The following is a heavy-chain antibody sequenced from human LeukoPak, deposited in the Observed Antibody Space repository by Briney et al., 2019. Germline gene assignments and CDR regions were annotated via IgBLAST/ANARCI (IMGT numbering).Heavy chain of an antibody. J-gene: IGHJ3*02. CDR2: ISYDGSNK. V-gene: IGHV3-30-3*01. CDR3: ARWGVAAAVHDAFDI. Sequence: HPGRSLRLSCAASGITFSSYLMHWVRQAPGKGLEWVAVISYDGSNKYYADSVKGRFTISRDNSKNTLYLQMNSLRAEDTAVYYCARWGVAAAVHDAFDIWGQGTMVTVSS. CDR1: GITFSSYL. D-gene: IGHD6-13*01.